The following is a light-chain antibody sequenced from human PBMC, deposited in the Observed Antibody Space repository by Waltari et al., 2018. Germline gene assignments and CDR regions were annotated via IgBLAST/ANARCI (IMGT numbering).Light chain of an antibody. CDR2: GVS. J-gene: IGLJ2*01. CDR1: SSDVGGSKY. CDR3: SSYAGSNNLL. Sequence: QSALTQPPSASGSPGPSVTIHCTGTSSDVGGSKYVSWYQQYPGKPPKLMIYGVSKRPSGVPDRFSGSKSGNTASLTVSGLQAEDEADYYCSSYAGSNNLLFGGGTKLTVL. V-gene: IGLV2-8*01.